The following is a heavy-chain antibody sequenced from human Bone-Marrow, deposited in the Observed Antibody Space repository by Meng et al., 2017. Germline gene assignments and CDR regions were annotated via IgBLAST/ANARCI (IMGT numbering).Heavy chain of an antibody. D-gene: IGHD3-10*01. J-gene: IGHJ4*02. CDR3: ARDDRGGDY. Sequence: QLAHEVFGQGWVRPLGTLHLTCAVAGGSVSSSIWCSWVRQPYGKGREWIGKIYHSGSTNYNPSLKSRVSVSVDTSKNQLCLELSSATAADTAVYYCARDDRGGDYWGQGTLVTVSS. CDR2: IYHSGST. V-gene: IGHV4-4*02. CDR1: GGSVSSSIW.